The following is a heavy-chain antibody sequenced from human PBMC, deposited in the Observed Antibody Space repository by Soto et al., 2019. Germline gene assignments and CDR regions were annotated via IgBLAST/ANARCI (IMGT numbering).Heavy chain of an antibody. CDR3: VRVLLWFGELLSFDY. CDR2: IYYSGST. Sequence: SETLSLTCTVSGGSISSGGYYWSWIRQHPGKGLEWIGYIYYSGSTYYNPSLKSRVTISVDTSKNQFSLKLSSVTAADTAVYYCVRVLLWFGELLSFDYWGHGTLVTVSS. J-gene: IGHJ4*01. V-gene: IGHV4-31*03. D-gene: IGHD3-10*01. CDR1: GGSISSGGYY.